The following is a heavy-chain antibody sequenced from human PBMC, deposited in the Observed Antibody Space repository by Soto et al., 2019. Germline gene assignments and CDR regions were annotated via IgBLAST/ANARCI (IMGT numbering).Heavy chain of an antibody. D-gene: IGHD5-18*01. V-gene: IGHV4-34*01. CDR2: INHSGST. Sequence: SETLSLTCAVYGGSFSGYYWSWIRQPSGKGLEWIGEINHSGSTNYNPSLKSRVTISVDTSKNQFSLKLSSVTAADTAVYYCARWNVDTARYYYGMDVWGQGTTVTVSS. CDR1: GGSFSGYY. J-gene: IGHJ6*02. CDR3: ARWNVDTARYYYGMDV.